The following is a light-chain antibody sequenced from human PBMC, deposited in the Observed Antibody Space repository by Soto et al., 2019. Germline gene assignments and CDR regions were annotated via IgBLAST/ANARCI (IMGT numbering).Light chain of an antibody. Sequence: QSALTQPASVSGSPGQSITISFTGTSSDIGGYNYVSWYQQHPGKAPKLMIYEVNNRPSGVSHRFSGSKSGNTASLAISGLQAEDEADYYCSSYTSTTTRVFGTGTKLTVL. J-gene: IGLJ1*01. CDR3: SSYTSTTTRV. V-gene: IGLV2-14*01. CDR1: SSDIGGYNY. CDR2: EVN.